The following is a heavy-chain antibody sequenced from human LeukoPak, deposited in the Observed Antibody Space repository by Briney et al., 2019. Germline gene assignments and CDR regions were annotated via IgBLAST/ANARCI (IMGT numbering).Heavy chain of an antibody. Sequence: GGSLRLSCAASGFTFSSYSMNWVRQAPGKGLEWVSYISSSSSYKYYADSVKGRFTISRDNGKNSLYLQMNSLRAEDTAVYYCAGYSSSWYVIDYYYGMDVWGQGTTVTVS. CDR2: ISSSSSYK. D-gene: IGHD6-13*01. CDR1: GFTFSSYS. J-gene: IGHJ6*02. CDR3: AGYSSSWYVIDYYYGMDV. V-gene: IGHV3-21*01.